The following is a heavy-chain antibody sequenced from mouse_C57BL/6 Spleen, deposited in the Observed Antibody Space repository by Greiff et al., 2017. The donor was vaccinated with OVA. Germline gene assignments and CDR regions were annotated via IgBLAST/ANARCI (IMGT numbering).Heavy chain of an antibody. Sequence: DVKLQESGPGLVKPSQSLSLTCSVTGYSITSGYYWNWIRQFPGNKLEWMGYISYDGSNNYNPSLKNRISITRDTSKNQCFLKLNSVTTEDTATYYCARGYYYGSEGYAMDYWGQGTSVTVSS. D-gene: IGHD1-1*01. J-gene: IGHJ4*01. CDR3: ARGYYYGSEGYAMDY. CDR1: GYSITSGYY. CDR2: ISYDGSN. V-gene: IGHV3-6*01.